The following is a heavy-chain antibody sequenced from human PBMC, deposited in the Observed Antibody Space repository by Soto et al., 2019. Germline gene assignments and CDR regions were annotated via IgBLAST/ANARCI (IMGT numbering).Heavy chain of an antibody. CDR2: MNPNSGNT. CDR1: GYTFTSYD. V-gene: IGHV1-8*01. Sequence: ASVKVSCKXSGYTFTSYDINWVRQATGQGLEWMGWMNPNSGNTGYAQKFQGRVTMTRNTSISTAYMELSSLRSEDTAVYYCARSPIRRRNWFDPWGQGTLVTVS. CDR3: ARSPIRRRNWFDP. J-gene: IGHJ5*02.